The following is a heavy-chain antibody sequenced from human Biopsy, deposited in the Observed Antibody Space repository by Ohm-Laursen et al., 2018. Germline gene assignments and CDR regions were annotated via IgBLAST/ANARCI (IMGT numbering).Heavy chain of an antibody. CDR3: ARGGSGSGYYGMDV. CDR2: IIPIVGIT. J-gene: IGHJ6*02. D-gene: IGHD3-10*01. V-gene: IGHV1-69*04. Sequence: SSVKVSCKASGDTFSRSAFFWVRQAPGQGLVYLGRIIPIVGITNHAQTFQGRITLTADKSTFMVHMELSRLRSDDTAIYYCARGGSGSGYYGMDVWGQGATVSVSS. CDR1: GDTFSRSA.